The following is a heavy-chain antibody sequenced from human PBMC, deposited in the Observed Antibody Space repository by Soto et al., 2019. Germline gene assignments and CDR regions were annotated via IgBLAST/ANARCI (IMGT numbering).Heavy chain of an antibody. J-gene: IGHJ6*03. V-gene: IGHV4-31*03. D-gene: IGHD2-2*01. CDR3: ARRLGYCSSTSCRKDHYYYYYMDV. CDR2: IYYSGST. CDR1: GGSISSGRYY. Sequence: PSETLSLTCTLSGGSISSGRYYWSWIRQHPGKGLEWIGYIYYSGSTYYNPSLKSRVTISVDTSKNQFSLKLSSVTAADTAVYYCARRLGYCSSTSCRKDHYYYYYMDVWGKGTTVTVSS.